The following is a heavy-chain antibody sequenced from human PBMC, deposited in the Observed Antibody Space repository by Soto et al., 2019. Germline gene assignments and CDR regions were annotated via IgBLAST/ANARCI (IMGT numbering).Heavy chain of an antibody. J-gene: IGHJ4*02. Sequence: QVQLQESGPRLVKPSETLSLTCIVSGGSISNYYWSWIRQPPGKGLEWIGYIYYSGSTNYNPSLHSLVTTSVDTSKNQFSLKLSSVTAADTAVYYCARAVLPATAPFDYWGQGTLVTVSS. V-gene: IGHV4-59*01. CDR1: GGSISNYY. CDR3: ARAVLPATAPFDY. D-gene: IGHD2-2*01. CDR2: IYYSGST.